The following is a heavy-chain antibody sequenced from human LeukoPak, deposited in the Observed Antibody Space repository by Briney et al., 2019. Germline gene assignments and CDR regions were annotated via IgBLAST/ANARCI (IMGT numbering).Heavy chain of an antibody. D-gene: IGHD5-18*01. CDR3: ARAEDTAMVYDY. V-gene: IGHV1-2*02. J-gene: IGHJ4*02. CDR1: GYTFTGYY. CDR2: INPNSGGT. Sequence: ASVKVSCKASGYTFTGYYMHWVRQAPGQGREWMGWINPNSGGTNYAQKFKGRVTMTRDMSKSTVYMELSSLRSEDTAVYYCARAEDTAMVYDYWGQGTLVTVSS.